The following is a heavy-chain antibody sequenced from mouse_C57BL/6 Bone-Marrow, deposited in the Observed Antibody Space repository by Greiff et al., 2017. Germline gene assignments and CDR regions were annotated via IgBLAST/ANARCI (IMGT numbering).Heavy chain of an antibody. J-gene: IGHJ3*01. CDR1: GYTFTDYY. Sequence: VQLQQSGPELVKPGASVKISCKASGYTFTDYYMNWVKQSHGKSLEWIGEINPNNGGTSYTQKFKGKATLTVDKSSSTAYMGLRSLTSEDSAVYYCANGYDWFAYWGQETLVTVAA. D-gene: IGHD2-2*01. CDR3: ANGYDWFAY. CDR2: INPNNGGT. V-gene: IGHV1-26*01.